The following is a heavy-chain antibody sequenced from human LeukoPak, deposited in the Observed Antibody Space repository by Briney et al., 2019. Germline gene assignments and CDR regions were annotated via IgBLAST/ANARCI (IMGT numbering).Heavy chain of an antibody. CDR3: ARDQLRYSYGFRAFDY. J-gene: IGHJ4*02. CDR2: ISYDGSNK. D-gene: IGHD5-18*01. Sequence: GGSLRLSCAASGFTFSSYAMHWVRQAPGKGLEWVAVISYDGSNKYYADSVKGRFTISRDNSKNTLYLQMNSLRAEDTAVYYCARDQLRYSYGFRAFDYWGQGTLVTVSS. CDR1: GFTFSSYA. V-gene: IGHV3-30-3*01.